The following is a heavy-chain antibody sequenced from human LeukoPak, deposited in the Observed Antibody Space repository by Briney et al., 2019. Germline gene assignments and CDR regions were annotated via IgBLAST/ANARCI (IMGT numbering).Heavy chain of an antibody. J-gene: IGHJ4*02. CDR1: GGSISSGSYY. Sequence: PSETLSLTCTVSGGSISSGSYYWSWIRQPAGKGLEWIGRIYTSGSTNYNPSLKSRVTISVDTSKNQFSLKLSSVTAADTAVHYCASSPYYYDSSGYLYYFDYWGQGTLVTVSS. V-gene: IGHV4-61*02. CDR3: ASSPYYYDSSGYLYYFDY. D-gene: IGHD3-22*01. CDR2: IYTSGST.